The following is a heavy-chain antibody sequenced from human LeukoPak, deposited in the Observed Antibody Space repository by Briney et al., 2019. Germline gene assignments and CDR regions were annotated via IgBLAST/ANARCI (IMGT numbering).Heavy chain of an antibody. D-gene: IGHD6-13*01. CDR2: IYYSGST. CDR1: GGSISSSSYY. J-gene: IGHJ6*03. CDR3: ARDSSSFGYYYYYYMDV. Sequence: SETLSLTCTVSGGSISSSSYYWGWIRQPPGKGLEWIGSIYYSGSTYYNPSLKSRVTISVDTSKNQFSLKLSSVTAADTAVYYCARDSSSFGYYYYYYMDVWGKGTTVTISS. V-gene: IGHV4-39*07.